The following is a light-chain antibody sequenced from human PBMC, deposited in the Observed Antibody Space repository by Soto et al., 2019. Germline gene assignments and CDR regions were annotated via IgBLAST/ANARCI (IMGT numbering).Light chain of an antibody. J-gene: IGKJ4*01. V-gene: IGKV3-11*01. CDR2: DAS. Sequence: ETVLTQSPATLSLSPGERATLSCRTSQNVRNHLVWYQQKPGQAPRLLIYDASNRATGIPARFSGSGSGTDFTLTISSLEPEDFAVYYCQHRASWPITFGGGTKVEIK. CDR1: QNVRNH. CDR3: QHRASWPIT.